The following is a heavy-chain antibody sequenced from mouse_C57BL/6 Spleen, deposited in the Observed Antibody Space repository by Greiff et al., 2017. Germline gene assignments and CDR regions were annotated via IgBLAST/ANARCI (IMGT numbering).Heavy chain of an antibody. CDR1: GFSLTSYG. V-gene: IGHV2-2*01. J-gene: IGHJ4*01. Sequence: VQLVESGPGLVQPSQRLSITCTVSGFSLTSYGVHWVRQSPGKGLEWLGVIWSGGSTDYNAAFISRLSISKDNSKSQVFFKMNSLQADDTAIYYCARYYYGSTYAMDYWGQGTSVTVSS. D-gene: IGHD1-1*01. CDR3: ARYYYGSTYAMDY. CDR2: IWSGGST.